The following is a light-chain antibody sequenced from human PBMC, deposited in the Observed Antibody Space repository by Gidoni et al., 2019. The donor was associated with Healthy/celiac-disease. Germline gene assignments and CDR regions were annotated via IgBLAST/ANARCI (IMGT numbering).Light chain of an antibody. CDR3: QQLNSYPRT. CDR1: QGIRSY. J-gene: IGKJ2*01. Sequence: DIQLTQSPSFLSASVGDRVTITCRASQGIRSYLAWYKQKPGKAPKLLIYAASTLQSGVQSRFSGSGDGTEFTLTISRLQPEDFATYYCQQLNSYPRTFGQGTKVEIK. V-gene: IGKV1-9*01. CDR2: AAS.